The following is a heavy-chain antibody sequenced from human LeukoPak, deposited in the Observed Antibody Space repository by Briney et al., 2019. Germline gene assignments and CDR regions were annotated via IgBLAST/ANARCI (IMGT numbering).Heavy chain of an antibody. CDR3: ARAGMTTVTLFDY. D-gene: IGHD4-17*01. Sequence: SETLSLTCAVYGGSFSGYYWSWIRQPPGNGLEWIGEINHSGSTNYNPSLKSRVTISVDTSKNQFSLKLSSVTAADTAVYYCARAGMTTVTLFDYWGQGTLVTVSS. CDR1: GGSFSGYY. CDR2: INHSGST. J-gene: IGHJ4*02. V-gene: IGHV4-34*01.